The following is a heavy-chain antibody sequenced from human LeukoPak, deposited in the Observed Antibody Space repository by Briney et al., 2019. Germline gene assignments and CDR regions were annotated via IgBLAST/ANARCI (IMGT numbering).Heavy chain of an antibody. Sequence: ASVKVSCKASGYTFTGYYIHWVRQAPGQGLEWMGWINPNSGGTKYVQKFQGRVTMTRDTSISTAYMKLSRLTSDDTAVYYCARELTNSGPDYWGQGTLVTVSS. V-gene: IGHV1-2*02. CDR2: INPNSGGT. CDR3: ARELTNSGPDY. CDR1: GYTFTGYY. J-gene: IGHJ4*02. D-gene: IGHD6-19*01.